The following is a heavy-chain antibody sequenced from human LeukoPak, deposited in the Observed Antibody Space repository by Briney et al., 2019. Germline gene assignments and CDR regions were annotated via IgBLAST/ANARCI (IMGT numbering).Heavy chain of an antibody. CDR3: ARAPHVGATGY. V-gene: IGHV3-21*01. J-gene: IGHJ4*02. CDR2: ISSSSSYI. CDR1: GFTFSSYS. D-gene: IGHD1-26*01. Sequence: GSLRLSCAASGFTFSSYSMNWVRQAPGKGLEWVSSISSSSSYIYYADSVKGRFTIPRDNAKNSLYLQMNSLRAEDTAVYYCARAPHVGATGYWGQGTLVTVSS.